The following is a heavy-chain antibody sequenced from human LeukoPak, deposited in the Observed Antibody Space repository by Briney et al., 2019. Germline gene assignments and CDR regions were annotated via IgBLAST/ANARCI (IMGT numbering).Heavy chain of an antibody. CDR1: GFTFDDYG. J-gene: IGHJ4*02. CDR2: IRSKGYGGTT. V-gene: IGHV3-49*04. Sequence: QPGGSLRLSCAASGFTFDDYGMSWVRQAPGKGLEWVGFIRSKGYGGTTEYAASVKGRFTISRDDSKSIAYLQVNSLRSEDTAVYYCARDPIHDYWGQGTLVTVSS. CDR3: ARDPIHDY.